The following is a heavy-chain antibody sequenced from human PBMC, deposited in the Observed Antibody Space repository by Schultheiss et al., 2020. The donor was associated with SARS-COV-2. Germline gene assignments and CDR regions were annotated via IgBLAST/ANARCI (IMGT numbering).Heavy chain of an antibody. D-gene: IGHD7-27*01. J-gene: IGHJ4*02. CDR1: GGSVSSGSYY. CDR2: IYYSGST. CDR3: ASLANWAEYYFDY. V-gene: IGHV4-61*01. Sequence: SETLSLTCTVSGGSVSSGSYYWSWIRQPPGKGLEWIGYIYYSGSTYYNPSLKSRVTISVDTSKNQFSLKLSSVTAADTAVYYCASLANWAEYYFDYWGQGTLVTVSS.